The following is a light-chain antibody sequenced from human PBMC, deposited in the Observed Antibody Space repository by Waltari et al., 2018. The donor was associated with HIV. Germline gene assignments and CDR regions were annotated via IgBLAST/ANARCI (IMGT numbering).Light chain of an antibody. CDR3: QRYDRAPYT. CDR2: AAS. CDR1: QGIGSD. V-gene: IGKV1-27*01. J-gene: IGKJ2*01. Sequence: DVQMTQSPSSLSASVGDRVAITCRASQGIGSDLAWYQQKPGKVPKLLIYAASTLQSGVPSRFSGSGSGTDFTLTITNLQTEYFSFYYCQRYDRAPYTFGPGTRLELK.